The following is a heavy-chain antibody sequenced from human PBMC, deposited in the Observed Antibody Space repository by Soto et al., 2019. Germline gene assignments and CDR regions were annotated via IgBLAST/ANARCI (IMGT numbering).Heavy chain of an antibody. D-gene: IGHD3-22*01. V-gene: IGHV3-15*07. CDR3: TKDRRYYDSISGDAFDI. CDR1: GFTFSNAW. Sequence: EGALRLSCAASGFTFSNAWMNWVRQAPGKGLEWVGRIKSKTDGGTTDYAAPVKGRFTISRDDSKNTLYLQMNSLKTEDTAVYYCTKDRRYYDSISGDAFDIWGQGKMVTVSS. CDR2: IKSKTDGGTT. J-gene: IGHJ3*02.